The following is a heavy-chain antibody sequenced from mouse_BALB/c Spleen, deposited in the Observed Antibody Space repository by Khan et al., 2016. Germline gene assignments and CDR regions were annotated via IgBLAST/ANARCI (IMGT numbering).Heavy chain of an antibody. CDR3: ARDPFYHYGSSYWYFSV. V-gene: IGHV3-6*02. J-gene: IGHJ1*01. CDR1: GYSITSGYY. CDR2: ISYDGSN. D-gene: IGHD1-1*01. Sequence: EVQLQESGPGLVKPSQSLSLTCSVTGYSITSGYYWNWIRQFPGNKLEWMGYISYDGSNNYNPSLKNRISITRDTSKNQFFLKLNSVTTEDTATXVCARDPFYHYGSSYWYFSVWGAGTTVTVSS.